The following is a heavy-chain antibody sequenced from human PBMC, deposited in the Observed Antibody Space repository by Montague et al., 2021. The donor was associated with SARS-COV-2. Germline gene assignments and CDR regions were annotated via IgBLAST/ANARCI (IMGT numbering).Heavy chain of an antibody. CDR1: GFTFSSYD. CDR2: IWYDGSNQ. D-gene: IGHD3-10*01. CDR3: AREYSAPRWFGEYNRYGMDV. Sequence: SLRLSCAASGFTFSSYDMHWVRQAPGKGLEWVAVIWYDGSNQYYGDSVKGRFTISRDNPKNTLYLQMNSLRAEGTAVYYCAREYSAPRWFGEYNRYGMDVWGQGTTVTVSS. J-gene: IGHJ6*02. V-gene: IGHV3-33*08.